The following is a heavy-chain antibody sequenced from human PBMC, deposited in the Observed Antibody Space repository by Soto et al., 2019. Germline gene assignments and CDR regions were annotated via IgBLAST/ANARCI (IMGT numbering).Heavy chain of an antibody. Sequence: WTWLRQPPGKGLEWIGYIHYSGRTHHNPSLESRVTISVDTSKNQFSLRLSSVTAADTAEYYCARFSPPGYYYMDVWGKGTSVTVAS. J-gene: IGHJ6*03. CDR3: ARFSPPGYYYMDV. CDR2: IHYSGRT. V-gene: IGHV4-31*02.